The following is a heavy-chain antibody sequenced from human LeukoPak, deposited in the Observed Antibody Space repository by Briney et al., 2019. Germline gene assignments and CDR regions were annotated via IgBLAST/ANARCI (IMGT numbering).Heavy chain of an antibody. V-gene: IGHV1-2*02. CDR3: AKDLGYCGVGSCTTIDY. CDR2: INPNSGGT. Sequence: ASVKVSCKASGYTFTGYYMHWVRQAPGQGLEWMGWINPNSGGTNYAQKFQGRVTMTRDTSISTAYMELSRLRSDDTAVYYCAKDLGYCGVGSCTTIDYWGQGTLVTVSS. D-gene: IGHD2-15*01. CDR1: GYTFTGYY. J-gene: IGHJ4*02.